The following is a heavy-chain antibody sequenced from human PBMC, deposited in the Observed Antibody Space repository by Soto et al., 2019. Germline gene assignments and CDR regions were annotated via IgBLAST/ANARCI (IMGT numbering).Heavy chain of an antibody. V-gene: IGHV1-18*01. CDR2: ISANNGAT. Sequence: GASVKVSCKASGNTFTSNGFSWLRQAPGQELEWMGWISANNGATNYAQKFQDRVIMTTDTSTSTAYMELRSLRSDDTAVYYCARDRNRNWFDPWGQGALVTVSS. CDR3: ARDRNRNWFDP. CDR1: GNTFTSNG. J-gene: IGHJ5*01.